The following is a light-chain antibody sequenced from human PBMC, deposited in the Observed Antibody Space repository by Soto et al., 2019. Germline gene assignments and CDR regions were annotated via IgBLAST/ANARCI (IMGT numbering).Light chain of an antibody. CDR1: QSVSDK. V-gene: IGKV3-15*01. Sequence: MTQSPYTLYVSPGERVTLSCRASQSVSDKLAWYQQKPGQGPRLLVYRASTRTLGIPARFSGSESGTEFTLTISSLQSEDFAVYYCQQYNNWPRTFGQGTKVDIK. J-gene: IGKJ1*01. CDR2: RAS. CDR3: QQYNNWPRT.